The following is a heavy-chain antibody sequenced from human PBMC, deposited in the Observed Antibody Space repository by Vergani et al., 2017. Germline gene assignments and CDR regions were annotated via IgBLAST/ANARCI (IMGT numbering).Heavy chain of an antibody. V-gene: IGHV1-2*02. Sequence: QVQLMQSGPVMKKPGGSMKVSCQASESTFSDYNIHWVRQAPGQGLQWMGWISPKTGDTDYLQRFQDRVTMTRAASTKTVYLKMTRLTSDDTAIYNCAHSWNFGRRDWFDSWGPGTLVTVSS. CDR2: ISPKTGDT. CDR1: ESTFSDYN. CDR3: AHSWNFGRRDWFDS. D-gene: IGHD1-26*01. J-gene: IGHJ5*01.